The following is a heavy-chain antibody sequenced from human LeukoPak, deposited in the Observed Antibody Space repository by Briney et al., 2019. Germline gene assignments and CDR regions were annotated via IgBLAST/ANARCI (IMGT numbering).Heavy chain of an antibody. Sequence: PGGSLRLSCAASGFTFSTYAMSWVRQAPGRGLAWVSGISASGGSTYYADSVKGRFTISRDNSKNTLYLQMNSLRAEDTAVYYCAKETYYGDYYFDYWGQGTLVTVSS. CDR2: ISASGGST. V-gene: IGHV3-23*01. CDR3: AKETYYGDYYFDY. J-gene: IGHJ4*02. D-gene: IGHD4-17*01. CDR1: GFTFSTYA.